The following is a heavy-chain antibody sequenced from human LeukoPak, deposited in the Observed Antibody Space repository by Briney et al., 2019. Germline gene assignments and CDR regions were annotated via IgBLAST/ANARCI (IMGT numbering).Heavy chain of an antibody. J-gene: IGHJ4*02. CDR2: ISPDGSDT. D-gene: IGHD5-24*01. V-gene: IGHV3-74*01. CDR1: GFTFSSFW. Sequence: GGSLRLSCAASGFTFSSFWMHWGRQAPGKGLVWVSRISPDGSDTTYAGSVKGRFTISRDNAKNTLYLQMSSLGAEDTAVYYCARERDGRFFDYWGQGTLVTVSS. CDR3: ARERDGRFFDY.